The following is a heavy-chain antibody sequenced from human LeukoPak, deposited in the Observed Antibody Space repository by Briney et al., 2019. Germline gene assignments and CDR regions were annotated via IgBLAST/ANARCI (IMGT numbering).Heavy chain of an antibody. Sequence: QPGGSLRLSCAASGFTVSRKHMIWVRQAPGKGLEWVSVIYTGNSTYYADSVGGRFTISRDTSKNTLYLQMNSLRAEDTAVYYCATFDGYNSPQGGYWGQGTLVIVSS. CDR1: GFTVSRKH. D-gene: IGHD5-24*01. V-gene: IGHV3-53*01. J-gene: IGHJ4*02. CDR2: IYTGNST. CDR3: ATFDGYNSPQGGY.